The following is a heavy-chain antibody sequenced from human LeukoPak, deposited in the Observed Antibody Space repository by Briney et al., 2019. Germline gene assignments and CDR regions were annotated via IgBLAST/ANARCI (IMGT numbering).Heavy chain of an antibody. V-gene: IGHV3-33*08. CDR1: GFTFSNYG. J-gene: IGHJ4*02. Sequence: GGSLRLFCAASGFTFSNYGMHWVRQAPGKGLEWVAVIWYDGSNKYYADSVKGRFTISRDNSKNTLYLQMNSLRAEDTAVYYCARGGQYSGSRNYFDYWGQGTLVTVSS. CDR3: ARGGQYSGSRNYFDY. CDR2: IWYDGSNK. D-gene: IGHD1-26*01.